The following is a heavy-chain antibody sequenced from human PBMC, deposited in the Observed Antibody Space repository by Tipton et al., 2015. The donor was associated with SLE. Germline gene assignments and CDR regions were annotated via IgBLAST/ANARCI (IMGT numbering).Heavy chain of an antibody. J-gene: IGHJ4*02. D-gene: IGHD6-13*01. CDR3: ARHTAAAGTGDYFDY. CDR2: IYASGST. V-gene: IGHV4-4*07. CDR1: GGSISSYY. Sequence: TLSLTCTVSGGSISSYYWSWIRQPAGKTLEWIGRIYASGSTNYNPSLKSRVTMSVDTSKNQFSLKLSSVAAADTAVYYCARHTAAAGTGDYFDYWGQGTLVTVSS.